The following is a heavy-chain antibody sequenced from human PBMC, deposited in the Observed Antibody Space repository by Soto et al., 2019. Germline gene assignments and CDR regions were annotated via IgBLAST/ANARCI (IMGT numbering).Heavy chain of an antibody. J-gene: IGHJ3*02. CDR1: GFTFGTNA. Sequence: EVQLLESGGGLVQPGGSLRLSCAASGFTFGTNAMSWVRQAPGKGLEWVSIISGIRNNKYYADSVKGGFTISMDNSKITLYLQMNSLRAEDTAVYYCAKHVFYGVGAFDIWGQWTMLTVSS. CDR3: AKHVFYGVGAFDI. CDR2: ISGIRNNK. V-gene: IGHV3-23*01. D-gene: IGHD4-17*01.